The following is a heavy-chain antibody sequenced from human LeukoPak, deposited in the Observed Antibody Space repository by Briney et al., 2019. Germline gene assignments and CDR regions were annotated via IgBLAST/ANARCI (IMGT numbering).Heavy chain of an antibody. CDR1: GGSISSSSYY. D-gene: IGHD3-3*01. CDR3: ARGEFWSGYYNLHYLDY. CDR2: IYYSGST. V-gene: IGHV4-39*07. J-gene: IGHJ4*02. Sequence: PSETLSLTCTVSGGSISSSSYYWGWIRQPPGKGLEWIGSIYYSGSTYYNPSLKSRVTISVDTSKNQFSLKLSSVTAADTAMYYCARGEFWSGYYNLHYLDYWGQGTLVIVSS.